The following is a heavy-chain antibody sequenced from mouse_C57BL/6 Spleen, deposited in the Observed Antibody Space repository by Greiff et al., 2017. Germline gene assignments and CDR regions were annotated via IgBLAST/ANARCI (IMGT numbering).Heavy chain of an antibody. D-gene: IGHD2-3*01. CDR1: GFTFSSYA. CDR2: ISDGGSYT. V-gene: IGHV5-4*01. J-gene: IGHJ1*03. Sequence: EVMLVESGGGLVKPGGSLKLSCAASGFTFSSYAMSWVRQTPEKRLEWVATISDGGSYTYYPDNVKGRFTISRDNAKNNLYLQMSHLKSEDTAMYYCARDGYSRYFDVWGTGTTVTVSS. CDR3: ARDGYSRYFDV.